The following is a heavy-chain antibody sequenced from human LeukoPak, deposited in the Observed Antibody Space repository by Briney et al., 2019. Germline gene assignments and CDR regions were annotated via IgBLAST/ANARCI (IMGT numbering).Heavy chain of an antibody. D-gene: IGHD2-2*02. CDR1: GFTFDDYA. Sequence: GRSLRLSCAASGFTFDDYAMHWVRQAPGKGLEWVSGISWNSGSIGYADSVKGRFTISRDNAKNSLYLQMNSLRAEDTALYYCARDQDCSSTSCYIDYWGQGTLVTVSP. CDR3: ARDQDCSSTSCYIDY. CDR2: ISWNSGSI. J-gene: IGHJ4*02. V-gene: IGHV3-9*01.